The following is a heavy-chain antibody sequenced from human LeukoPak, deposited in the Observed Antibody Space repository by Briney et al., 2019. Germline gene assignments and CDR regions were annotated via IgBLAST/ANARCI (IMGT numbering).Heavy chain of an antibody. CDR2: INYSGST. D-gene: IGHD3-22*01. CDR1: GGSISSSSYY. CDR3: ARPQPYYYDSSGQITGFDY. J-gene: IGHJ4*02. Sequence: SETLSLTCTVSGGSISSSSYYWGWIRQPPGKGLEWIGSINYSGSTYYNPSLKSRVTISVDTSKNQFSLKLSSVTAADTAVYYCARPQPYYYDSSGQITGFDYWGQGTLVTVSS. V-gene: IGHV4-39*01.